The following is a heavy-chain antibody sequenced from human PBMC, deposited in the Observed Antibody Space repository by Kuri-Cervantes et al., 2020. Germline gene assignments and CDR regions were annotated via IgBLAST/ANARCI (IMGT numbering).Heavy chain of an antibody. V-gene: IGHV3-33*08. CDR2: IWYDGSNK. Sequence: GGSLRLSCAASGFTFSSYAMHWVRQAPGKGLEWVAVIWYDGSNKYYADSVKGRFTISRDNSKNTLYLQMNSLRAEDTAVYYCARDYVLRYFDWSLNGMDVWGQGTTVTVSS. CDR3: ARDYVLRYFDWSLNGMDV. J-gene: IGHJ6*02. CDR1: GFTFSSYA. D-gene: IGHD3-9*01.